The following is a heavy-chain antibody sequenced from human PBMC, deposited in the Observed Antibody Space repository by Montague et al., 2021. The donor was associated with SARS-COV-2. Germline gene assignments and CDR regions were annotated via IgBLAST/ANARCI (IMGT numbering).Heavy chain of an antibody. Sequence: SLRLSLSASGFTFSNYWMNWARQAPGKGLEWVASIKPDGSGQNYVDSVKGRFTISRDSAKKSLYLQMNSLRVDDTAVYYCARSLFSSGSFWGQGTLVTVSS. CDR3: ARSLFSSGSF. D-gene: IGHD3-10*01. J-gene: IGHJ4*02. V-gene: IGHV3-7*01. CDR1: GFTFSNYW. CDR2: IKPDGSGQ.